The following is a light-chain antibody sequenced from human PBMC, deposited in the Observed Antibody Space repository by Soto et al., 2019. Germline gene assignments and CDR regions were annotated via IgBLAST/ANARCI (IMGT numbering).Light chain of an antibody. Sequence: QSVLTQPASVSGSPGQSITISCTGTSSDVGSYNLVSWYQQHPGKAPKLMIYEVSKRPSGVSNRFSGSKSGNTASLTISGPQLEAEAVNSSCQFAGRSLSVVIRGRTKLTVL. CDR1: SSDVGSYNL. CDR3: CQFAGRSLSVV. J-gene: IGLJ2*01. V-gene: IGLV2-23*02. CDR2: EVS.